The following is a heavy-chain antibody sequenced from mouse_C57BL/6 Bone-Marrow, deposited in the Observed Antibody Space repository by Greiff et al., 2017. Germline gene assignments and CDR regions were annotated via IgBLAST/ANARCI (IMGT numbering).Heavy chain of an antibody. Sequence: QVQLQQPGAELVKPGASVKLSCKASGYTFTSYWMQWVKQRPGQGLEWIGEIDPSDSYTNSNQKFKGKATLTVVTSSSTAYMQLSSLTSEDSAVXYCARDYEDSWFAYWGKGTLVTVSA. CDR3: ARDYEDSWFAY. CDR1: GYTFTSYW. D-gene: IGHD2-4*01. J-gene: IGHJ3*01. V-gene: IGHV1-50*01. CDR2: IDPSDSYT.